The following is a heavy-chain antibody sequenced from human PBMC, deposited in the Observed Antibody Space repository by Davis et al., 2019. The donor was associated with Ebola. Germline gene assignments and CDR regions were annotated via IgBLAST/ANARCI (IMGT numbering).Heavy chain of an antibody. J-gene: IGHJ5*02. CDR2: IYYSGST. CDR1: GGSISSYY. CDR3: ARQIPAAMRWFDP. D-gene: IGHD2-2*01. V-gene: IGHV4-59*08. Sequence: MPSETLSLTCTVSGGSISSYYWSWIRQPPGRGLEWIGYIYYSGSTNYNPSLKSRVTISVDTSKNQFSLKLSSVTAADTAVYYCARQIPAAMRWFDPWGQGTLVTVSS.